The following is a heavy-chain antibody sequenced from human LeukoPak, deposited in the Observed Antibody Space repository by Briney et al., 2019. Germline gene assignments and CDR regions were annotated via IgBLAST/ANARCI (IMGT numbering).Heavy chain of an antibody. CDR1: GYTFTSYD. D-gene: IGHD3-10*01. CDR3: ATEGSMVRGVAH. CDR2: MNPNSGNT. Sequence: PGASVKVSCKASGYTFTSYDINWVRQATGQGLEWMGWMNPNSGNTGYAQKFQGRVTITTDTSTSTAYMELRSLRSDDTAVYYCATEGSMVRGVAHWGQGTLVTVSS. J-gene: IGHJ4*02. V-gene: IGHV1-8*03.